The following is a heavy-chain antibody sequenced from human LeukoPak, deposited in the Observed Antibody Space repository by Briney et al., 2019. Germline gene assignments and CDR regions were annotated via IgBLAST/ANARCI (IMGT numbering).Heavy chain of an antibody. CDR3: ARDLARHDYGAANAFDI. CDR2: INTDGSTT. Sequence: GGSLRLSCAASGFTFSSYWMHWVRQVPGKGLVWVSGINTDGSTTSYADSVKGRFTISRDDAKNTLYLQMNSLRAEDTAVYYCARDLARHDYGAANAFDIWGQGTIVTVSS. J-gene: IGHJ3*02. CDR1: GFTFSSYW. V-gene: IGHV3-74*01. D-gene: IGHD4-17*01.